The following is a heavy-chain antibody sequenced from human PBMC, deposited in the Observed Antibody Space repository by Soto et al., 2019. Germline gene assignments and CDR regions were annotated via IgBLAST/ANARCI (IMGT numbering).Heavy chain of an antibody. CDR3: AREATSSWLGNWFDP. V-gene: IGHV1-2*02. CDR1: GYTFTDYY. D-gene: IGHD6-13*01. Sequence: QVQLVQSGAEVKKPGASVKVSCKASGYTFTDYYMHWIRQAPGQGLEWMGWINPNSGGTNYAQNFQGRVTMTRDTSISKIYMELSRLRSDDTAVYYCAREATSSWLGNWFDPWGQGTLVTVSS. J-gene: IGHJ5*02. CDR2: INPNSGGT.